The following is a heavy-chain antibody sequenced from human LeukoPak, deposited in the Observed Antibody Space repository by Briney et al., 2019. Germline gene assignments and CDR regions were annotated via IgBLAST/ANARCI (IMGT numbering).Heavy chain of an antibody. J-gene: IGHJ4*02. CDR1: GFTFSSYS. V-gene: IGHV3-21*01. Sequence: GGSLRLSCAASGFTFSSYSMNWVRQAPGKGLEWVSSISSSSSCIYYADSVKGRFTISRDNAKNSLYLQMNSLRAEDTAVCYCARGSVVCSSTSCYDYWGQGTLVTVSS. CDR2: ISSSSSCI. D-gene: IGHD2-2*01. CDR3: ARGSVVCSSTSCYDY.